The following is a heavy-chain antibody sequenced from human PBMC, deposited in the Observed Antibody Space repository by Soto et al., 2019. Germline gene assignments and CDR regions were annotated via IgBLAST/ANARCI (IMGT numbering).Heavy chain of an antibody. CDR2: VNAGSGNT. Sequence: ASVKVSCKKSGFNFTKNPIPWLRQAPGQSLEWLGWVNAGSGNTRYSERFQARVTISRNTSASTAYMELRSLTSADTAVYYCARGKGALGGALWGFWGR. CDR3: ARGKGALGGALWGF. CDR1: GFNFTKNP. V-gene: IGHV1-3*01. D-gene: IGHD1-26*01. J-gene: IGHJ2*01.